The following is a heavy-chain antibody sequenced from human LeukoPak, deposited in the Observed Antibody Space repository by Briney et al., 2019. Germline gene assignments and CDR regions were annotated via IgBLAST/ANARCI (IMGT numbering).Heavy chain of an antibody. CDR2: ISGGGDST. J-gene: IGHJ1*01. Sequence: PGGSLRLSCVASGFTLRTYGMSWVRQAPGKGLEWVSIISGGGDSTYYADSVKGRFTLSRDKSKSTVYLQMNSLRADDTAFYYCAIRYADSPFGNWGQGTLVIVSS. V-gene: IGHV3-23*01. D-gene: IGHD4-17*01. CDR1: GFTLRTYG. CDR3: AIRYADSPFGN.